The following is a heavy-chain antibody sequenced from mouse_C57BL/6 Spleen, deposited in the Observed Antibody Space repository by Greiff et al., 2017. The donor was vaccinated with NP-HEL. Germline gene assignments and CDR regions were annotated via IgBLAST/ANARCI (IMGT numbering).Heavy chain of an antibody. CDR3: ARTSYYYGSSYDYAMDY. V-gene: IGHV2-9-1*01. CDR1: GFSLTSYA. J-gene: IGHJ4*01. CDR2: IWTGGGT. Sequence: VKLMESGPGLVAPSQSLPITCTVSGFSLTSYAISWVRQPPGKGLEWLGEIWTGGGTNYNSALKSRLSISKDNSKSQVFLKMNSLQTDDTARYYCARTSYYYGSSYDYAMDYWGQGTSVTVSS. D-gene: IGHD1-1*01.